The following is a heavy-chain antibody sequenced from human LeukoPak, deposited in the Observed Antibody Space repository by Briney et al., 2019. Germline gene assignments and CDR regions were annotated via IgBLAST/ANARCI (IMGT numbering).Heavy chain of an antibody. V-gene: IGHV3-20*04. CDR2: INWNGCST. J-gene: IGHJ6*03. CDR1: GFTFDDYG. D-gene: IGHD3-10*01. Sequence: GGSLRLSCAASGFTFDDYGMSWVRQAPGKGLEGVSGINWNGCSTGYADSVKGRFTISRDNAKNSLYMQMKSLRAEATALYYCAREGRVRGVMRYYYYYMDVWGKGTTVTVSS. CDR3: AREGRVRGVMRYYYYYMDV.